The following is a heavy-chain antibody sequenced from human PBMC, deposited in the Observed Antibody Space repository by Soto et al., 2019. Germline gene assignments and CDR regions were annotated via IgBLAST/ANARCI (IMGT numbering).Heavy chain of an antibody. J-gene: IGHJ5*02. CDR3: ARDRVPFDP. CDR1: GFTFSSYW. V-gene: IGHV3-7*01. Sequence: GGSLRLSCAVSGFTFSSYWMSWVRQAPGKGLEWVANIKQDGSEKYYVDSVKGRFTISRDNAKNSLYLQMNSLRAEDTAVYYCARDRVPFDPWGQGTLVTVSS. D-gene: IGHD3-10*01. CDR2: IKQDGSEK.